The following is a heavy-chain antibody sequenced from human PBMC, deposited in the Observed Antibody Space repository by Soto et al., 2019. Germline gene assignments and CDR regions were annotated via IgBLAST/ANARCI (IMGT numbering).Heavy chain of an antibody. CDR3: ARGLGLYYFDY. D-gene: IGHD1-26*01. Sequence: ASVKVSCKASGYIFTSYYIHWVRQAPGQGLEWMGWINVANGNTKYSQKFQGRVTITRDTSATTAYMELSSLRSEDTAVYYCARGLGLYYFDYWGQGTLVNVSS. J-gene: IGHJ4*02. CDR2: INVANGNT. V-gene: IGHV1-3*01. CDR1: GYIFTSYY.